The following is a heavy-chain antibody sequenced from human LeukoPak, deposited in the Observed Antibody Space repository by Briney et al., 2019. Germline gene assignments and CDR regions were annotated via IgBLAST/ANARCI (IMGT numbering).Heavy chain of an antibody. CDR2: ISHDGSSE. CDR3: ARAWVRDYGGSHDALDI. J-gene: IGHJ3*02. CDR1: GFTSSTHA. V-gene: IGHV3-30-3*01. Sequence: GTSLRLSCVASGFTSSTHAMYWVRQAPGKGLEWVAVISHDGSSEYYADSVKGRFTISRDKFRNTLSLQMHSLGVEDTAVYYCARAWVRDYGGSHDALDIWGQGTMVTVSS. D-gene: IGHD4-23*01.